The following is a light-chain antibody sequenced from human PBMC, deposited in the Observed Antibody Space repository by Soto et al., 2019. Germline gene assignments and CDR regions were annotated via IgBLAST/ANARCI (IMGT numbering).Light chain of an antibody. Sequence: DIQMTQSPSTLSASVGDRVTITCRASQSLSSWVAWYQQKPGRAPKLLIFDASSLESGVPSRFSGSGFGTEFTLTISSLQPDDFATYYCQQYSSYSRTFXQGTKVDIK. J-gene: IGKJ1*01. CDR3: QQYSSYSRT. CDR2: DAS. V-gene: IGKV1-5*01. CDR1: QSLSSW.